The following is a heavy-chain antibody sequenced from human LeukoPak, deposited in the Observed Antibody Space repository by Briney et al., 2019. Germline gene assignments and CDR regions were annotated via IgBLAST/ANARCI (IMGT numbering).Heavy chain of an antibody. CDR3: ARDLATTIFGVVILPGMYYYYRDV. CDR1: GYTFTDYY. J-gene: IGHJ6*03. Sequence: GASVKVSCEASGYTFTDYYMHWVRQAPGQGLEWMGWINPNSGGTKYAQKFQGRVTMTRDTSISTAYMELIRLRSDDTAVYYCARDLATTIFGVVILPGMYYYYRDVWGKGTTVTVSS. CDR2: INPNSGGT. D-gene: IGHD3-3*01. V-gene: IGHV1-2*02.